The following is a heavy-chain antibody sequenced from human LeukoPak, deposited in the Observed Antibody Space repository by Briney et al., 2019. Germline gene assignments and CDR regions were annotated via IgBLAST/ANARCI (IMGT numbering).Heavy chain of an antibody. V-gene: IGHV3-23*01. CDR1: GVTLSSYA. Sequence: GGSLRLSCTASGVTLSSYAMSWARQAPGKGLEWVSGISSSGSGGNTYYADSVKGRFTISRDSSKNTLFLHMNTLRAEDTAIYYCAKELRGFDYWGQGTLVTVSS. CDR3: AKELRGFDY. J-gene: IGHJ4*02. CDR2: ISSSGSGGNT.